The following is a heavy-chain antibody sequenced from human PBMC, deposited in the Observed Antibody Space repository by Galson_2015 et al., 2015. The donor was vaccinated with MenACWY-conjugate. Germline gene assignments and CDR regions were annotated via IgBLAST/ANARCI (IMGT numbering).Heavy chain of an antibody. CDR3: ARHSGYTVTYWYFDL. J-gene: IGHJ2*01. CDR1: GFTFDDYG. V-gene: IGHV3-69-1*01. Sequence: SLRLSCAASGFTFDDYGMSWVRQAPGKGLEWVSYISSSSTIYYADSVKGRFTISRDNAKNSLYLQMNSLRAEDTAVYYCARHSGYTVTYWYFDLWGRGTLVTVSS. CDR2: ISSSSTI. D-gene: IGHD4-17*01.